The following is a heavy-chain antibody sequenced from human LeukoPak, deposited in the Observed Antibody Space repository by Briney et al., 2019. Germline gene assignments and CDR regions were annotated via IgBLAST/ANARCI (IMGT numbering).Heavy chain of an antibody. CDR3: ARGHSRRDYFDY. CDR2: IYTSGST. V-gene: IGHV4-61*02. Sequence: SQTLSLTCTVSGVSISSGSYYWSWIRQPAGKGLEWIGRIYTSGSTNYNPSLKSRVTISVDTSKNQFSLKLSSVTAADTAVYYCARGHSRRDYFDYWGQGTLVTVSS. D-gene: IGHD1-26*01. CDR1: GVSISSGSYY. J-gene: IGHJ4*02.